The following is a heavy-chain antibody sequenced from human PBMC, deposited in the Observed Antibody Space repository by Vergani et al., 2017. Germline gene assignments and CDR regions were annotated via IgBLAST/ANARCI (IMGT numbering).Heavy chain of an antibody. V-gene: IGHV4-38-2*01. J-gene: IGHJ6*02. D-gene: IGHD3-10*01. Sequence: QVQLQESGPGLVKPSETLTLTCDVSDSSIMTNPYWGWFRQSPGKGLEWIGCTHHSGDTHYTSSLKSRVSISIVSSSKFSLSLSSVTAADTAIYYCARHRGSVGFFPSSYFYGMDVWGHGTTVTVSS. CDR3: ARHRGSVGFFPSSYFYGMDV. CDR1: DSSIMTNPY. CDR2: THHSGDT.